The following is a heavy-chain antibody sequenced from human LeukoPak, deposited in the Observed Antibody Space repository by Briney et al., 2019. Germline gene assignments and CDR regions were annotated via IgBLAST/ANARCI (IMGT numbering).Heavy chain of an antibody. J-gene: IGHJ4*02. CDR2: IYRSEST. V-gene: IGHV4-59*08. CDR3: ARQAGGTSGPFDY. D-gene: IGHD4-23*01. CDR1: GGSISSSY. Sequence: SETLSLTCTVSGGSISSSYCSWIRQPPGKGLEWIGYIYRSESTNYNPSLKSRVTISVDTSKNQFSLKLSSVTAADTAVYYCARQAGGTSGPFDYWGQGTLVTVSS.